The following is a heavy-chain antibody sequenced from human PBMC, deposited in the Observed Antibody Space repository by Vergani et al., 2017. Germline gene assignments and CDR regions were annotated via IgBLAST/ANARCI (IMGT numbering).Heavy chain of an antibody. D-gene: IGHD3-10*01. Sequence: QVQLLESGPGLLKPSETLSLTCSVSGYSITSGYYWGWIRQPPGRGLEWIGSIYHTGSAYYNPSLKSRVTVSVDTSMNQVSLKLNSVTAADTAVYYCVRAVALWFGETKDGGWFDPWRQGTLVTDTS. J-gene: IGHJ5*02. CDR1: GYSITSGYY. CDR2: IYHTGSA. V-gene: IGHV4-38-2*02. CDR3: VRAVALWFGETKDGGWFDP.